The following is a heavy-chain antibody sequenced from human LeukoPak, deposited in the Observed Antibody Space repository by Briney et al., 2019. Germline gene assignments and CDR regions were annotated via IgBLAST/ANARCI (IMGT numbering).Heavy chain of an antibody. V-gene: IGHV3-23*01. J-gene: IGHJ5*02. Sequence: GGSLRLSCAASGFTFISNGMSWVRQAPGKGLEWVSSISGSGGNTYYADSVKGRFTISRDNSKNTLYLQMNSLRADDTAIYYCAKMRWFGETIGHNWFDPWGQGTLVTVSS. D-gene: IGHD3-10*01. CDR3: AKMRWFGETIGHNWFDP. CDR2: ISGSGGNT. CDR1: GFTFISNG.